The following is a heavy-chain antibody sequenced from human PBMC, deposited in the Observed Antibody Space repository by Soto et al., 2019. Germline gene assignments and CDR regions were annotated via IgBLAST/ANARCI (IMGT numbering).Heavy chain of an antibody. CDR2: ISGSGGST. Sequence: GGSLRLSCGASGFTFSSYAMSWVRQAPGKGLEWVSAISGSGGSTYYADSVKGRFTISRDNSKKTLYLQMNSLRAEDTAVYXCSKXSELEPNYYYYRMDVWGQGTTVTV. J-gene: IGHJ6*02. D-gene: IGHD1-1*01. CDR3: SKXSELEPNYYYYRMDV. V-gene: IGHV3-23*01. CDR1: GFTFSSYA.